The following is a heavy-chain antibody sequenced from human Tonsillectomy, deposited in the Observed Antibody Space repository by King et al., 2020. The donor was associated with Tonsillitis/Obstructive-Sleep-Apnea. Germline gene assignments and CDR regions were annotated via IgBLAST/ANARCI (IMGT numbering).Heavy chain of an antibody. CDR1: DGSFSAYY. D-gene: IGHD3-10*01. J-gene: IGHJ5*02. CDR3: ARVPGNWFDP. Sequence: VQLQQWGAGLLKPSETLSLTCAVYDGSFSAYYWIWIRQPPGKGLEWIGEINHSGSTNYNPSLKSRVTMSVDTSKNQFSLKLISVTAADTAVYYCARVPGNWFDPWGQGTLVTVSS. V-gene: IGHV4-34*01. CDR2: INHSGST.